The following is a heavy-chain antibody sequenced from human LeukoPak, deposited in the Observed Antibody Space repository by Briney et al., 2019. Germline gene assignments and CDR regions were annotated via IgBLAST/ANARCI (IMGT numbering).Heavy chain of an antibody. Sequence: SETLSLTCTVSGGSISSSSYYWGWIRQPPGKGLEGIGSIYYSGSTYYNPSLKGRVTISVDTSKNQFSLKLSSVTAADTAVYYCASSSSYYYYYYMDVWGKGTTVTVSS. CDR1: GGSISSSSYY. V-gene: IGHV4-39*01. CDR3: ASSSSYYYYYYMDV. CDR2: IYYSGST. J-gene: IGHJ6*03. D-gene: IGHD6-6*01.